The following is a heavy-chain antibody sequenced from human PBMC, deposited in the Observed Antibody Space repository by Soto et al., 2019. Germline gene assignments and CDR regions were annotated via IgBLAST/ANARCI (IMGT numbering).Heavy chain of an antibody. J-gene: IGHJ4*02. CDR1: GGSISSYY. V-gene: IGHV4-59*01. Sequence: PSETLSLTCTVSGGSISSYYWSWIRQPPGKGLEWIGYIYYSGSTNYNPSLKSRVTISVDTSKNQFSLKLSSVTAADTAVYYCARAGLPGIAVAGHFDYWGQGTPVTVSS. CDR2: IYYSGST. D-gene: IGHD6-19*01. CDR3: ARAGLPGIAVAGHFDY.